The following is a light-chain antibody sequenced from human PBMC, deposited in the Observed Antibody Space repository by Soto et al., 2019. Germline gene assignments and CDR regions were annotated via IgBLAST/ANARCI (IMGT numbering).Light chain of an antibody. Sequence: DIQVTQSPSTLSASVGDRVTITCRASQSISSWLAWYQQKPGKAPKLLIYKASSLQSGVPSRFRGSGSGTEFTLTISSLQPDDFVTYYCQQYHSYSTFGGGTKVEIK. CDR2: KAS. CDR1: QSISSW. J-gene: IGKJ4*01. V-gene: IGKV1-5*03. CDR3: QQYHSYST.